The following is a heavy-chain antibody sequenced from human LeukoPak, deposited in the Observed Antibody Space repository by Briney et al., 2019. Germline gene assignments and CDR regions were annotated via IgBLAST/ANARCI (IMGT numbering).Heavy chain of an antibody. J-gene: IGHJ4*02. CDR3: ARGGNGPFDY. Sequence: GGSLRLSCAASGSTVSSNYMSWVRQAPGKGLEWVSLIYSGGGTYYADSVKGRFTISRDNSKNTLYLQINSLRAEDTAVYYCARGGNGPFDYWGQGTLVTVSS. CDR1: GSTVSSNY. D-gene: IGHD3-16*01. V-gene: IGHV3-53*01. CDR2: IYSGGGT.